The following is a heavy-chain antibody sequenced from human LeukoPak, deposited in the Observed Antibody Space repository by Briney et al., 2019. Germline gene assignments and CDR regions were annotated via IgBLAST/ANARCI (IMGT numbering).Heavy chain of an antibody. CDR1: GFTFSSSA. CDR2: ISSSGSTI. J-gene: IGHJ4*02. D-gene: IGHD3-22*01. CDR3: ARDTYYYDSSGYCDY. V-gene: IGHV3-48*04. Sequence: PGGSLRLSCAASGFTFSSSAMSWVRQAPGKGLEWVSYISSSGSTIYYADSVKGRFTISRDNAKNSLYLQMNSLRAEDTAVYYCARDTYYYDSSGYCDYWGQGTLVTVSS.